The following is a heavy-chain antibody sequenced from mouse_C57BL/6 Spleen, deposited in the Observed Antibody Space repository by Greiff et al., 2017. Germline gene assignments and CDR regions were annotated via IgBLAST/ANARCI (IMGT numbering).Heavy chain of an antibody. CDR1: GYAFTNYL. Sequence: VQLQESGAELVRPGTSVKVSCKASGYAFTNYLIEWVKQRPGQGLEWIGVINPGSGGTNYTEKFKGKATLTADKSSSTAYMQLSSLTSEDTAVYFCASPLYDYLSMDYWGQGTSVTVSS. CDR2: INPGSGGT. V-gene: IGHV1-54*01. J-gene: IGHJ4*01. CDR3: ASPLYDYLSMDY. D-gene: IGHD2-4*01.